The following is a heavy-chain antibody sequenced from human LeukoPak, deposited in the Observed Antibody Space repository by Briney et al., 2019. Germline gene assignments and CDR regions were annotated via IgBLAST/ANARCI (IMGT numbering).Heavy chain of an antibody. CDR2: IYYSGST. Sequence: SETLSLTCTVSGGSTSSSSYYWGWIRQPPGKGLEWIGSIYYSGSTYYNPSLKSRVTISVDTSKNQFSLKLSSVTAADTAVYYCARLGKLRTHMDVWGKGTTVTISS. CDR1: GGSTSSSSYY. J-gene: IGHJ6*03. V-gene: IGHV4-39*01. CDR3: ARLGKLRTHMDV. D-gene: IGHD1-7*01.